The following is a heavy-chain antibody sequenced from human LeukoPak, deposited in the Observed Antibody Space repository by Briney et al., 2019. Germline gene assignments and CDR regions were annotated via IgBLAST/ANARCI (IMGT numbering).Heavy chain of an antibody. D-gene: IGHD2-2*01. Sequence: ASVKVSCKVSGYTLTELSMHWVRQAPGKGLEWMGGFDPEDGETIYAQKFQGRGTITEDTSTDTSYLELSRMRSEDTAVYYLSKASSSSAVVRYWGQGTLVTVSS. V-gene: IGHV1-24*01. CDR2: FDPEDGET. J-gene: IGHJ4*02. CDR3: SKASSSSAVVRY. CDR1: GYTLTELS.